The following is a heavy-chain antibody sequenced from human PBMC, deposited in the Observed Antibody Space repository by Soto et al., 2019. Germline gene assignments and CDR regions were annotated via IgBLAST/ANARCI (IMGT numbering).Heavy chain of an antibody. J-gene: IGHJ4*02. Sequence: VKVSCKASGYTFSNYGVNWVRQAPGQGLEWLGYIMAYNNNPHYAQKFVGRVTMTADTSTSTAFLELRSLTSDDTAVYYCARGGMGKSYWTLDSWGQGTQVTVSS. V-gene: IGHV1-18*01. CDR2: IMAYNNNP. CDR1: GYTFSNYG. CDR3: ARGGMGKSYWTLDS. D-gene: IGHD1-26*01.